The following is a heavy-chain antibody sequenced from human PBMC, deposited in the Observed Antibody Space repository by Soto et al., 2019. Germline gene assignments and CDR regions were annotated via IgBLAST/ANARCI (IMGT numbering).Heavy chain of an antibody. CDR3: AKDTTHYYGSGSYMGPFDY. Sequence: GGSLRLSCAASGFTFSSYSMHWVRQAPGKGLEWVSYISSSSGTIYYADSVKGRFTISRDNSKNSLYLQMNSLRTEDTALYYCAKDTTHYYGSGSYMGPFDYWGQGTLVTVSS. V-gene: IGHV3-48*04. J-gene: IGHJ4*02. D-gene: IGHD3-10*01. CDR2: ISSSSGTI. CDR1: GFTFSSYS.